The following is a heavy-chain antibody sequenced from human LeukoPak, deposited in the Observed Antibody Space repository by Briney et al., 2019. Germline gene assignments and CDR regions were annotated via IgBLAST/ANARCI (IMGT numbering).Heavy chain of an antibody. Sequence: PSETLSLTCTVSGGSISSSSYYWSWIRQPPGKGLEWIGYIYYSGTTNYNPSLKSRVTISVDTSKNQFSLKVNSVTAADTAVYYCARTTPTYYDILTGYYGKFDPWGQGTPVTVS. CDR1: GGSISSSSYY. CDR2: IYYSGTT. D-gene: IGHD3-9*01. J-gene: IGHJ5*02. V-gene: IGHV4-61*01. CDR3: ARTTPTYYDILTGYYGKFDP.